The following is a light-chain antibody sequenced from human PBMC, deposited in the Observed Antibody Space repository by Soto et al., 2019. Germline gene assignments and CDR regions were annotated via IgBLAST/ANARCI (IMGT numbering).Light chain of an antibody. V-gene: IGKV4-1*01. CDR3: QKYYSTPPR. CDR1: QSVLYSSNNKNY. Sequence: DIVMTQSPDSLAVSLGERATINCKSSQSVLYSSNNKNYLAWYQQKPGQPPKLLIYWASTRESGVPDRFSGSGSGTDVTLTISSLQAEDVAVYYCQKYYSTPPRFGQGTKVQIK. CDR2: WAS. J-gene: IGKJ1*01.